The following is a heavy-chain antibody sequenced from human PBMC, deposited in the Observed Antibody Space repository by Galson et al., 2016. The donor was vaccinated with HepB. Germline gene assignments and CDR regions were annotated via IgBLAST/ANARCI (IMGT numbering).Heavy chain of an antibody. Sequence: SVKVSCKASEYSFTDYYIHWLRQAPGQGLEWMGWINPNSGVTHYAQKFQGRVTLTRDTSVSTAYMEVTSLKSDDTAFYYCAKVADSPGFYYQGRFDYWGQGTLLTVS. D-gene: IGHD3-22*01. CDR3: AKVADSPGFYYQGRFDY. V-gene: IGHV1-2*02. J-gene: IGHJ4*02. CDR2: INPNSGVT. CDR1: EYSFTDYY.